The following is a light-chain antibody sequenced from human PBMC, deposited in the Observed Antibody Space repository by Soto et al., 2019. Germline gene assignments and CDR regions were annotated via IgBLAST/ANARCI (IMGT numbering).Light chain of an antibody. Sequence: QSALTQPDSVSGSPGQAITISRTGTSSDVGGYNYVSWYQQHPGKAPKLMIYDVSNRPSGVSNRFSGSKSGNTASLTISGLQAEDEADYYCSSYTSSSTPLWVFGGGTKLTVL. V-gene: IGLV2-14*01. CDR2: DVS. CDR1: SSDVGGYNY. CDR3: SSYTSSSTPLWV. J-gene: IGLJ3*02.